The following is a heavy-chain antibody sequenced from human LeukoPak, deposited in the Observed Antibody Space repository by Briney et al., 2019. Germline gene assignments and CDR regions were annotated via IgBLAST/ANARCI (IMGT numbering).Heavy chain of an antibody. CDR3: ARGAYYYDSGGYLTFHI. D-gene: IGHD3-22*01. CDR2: IYTSGST. J-gene: IGHJ3*02. Sequence: SETLSLTCTVSGGSISSYYWSWIRQPAGKGLEWIGRIYTSGSTNYNPSLKSRVTMSVNSSKNQFSLRLSSVTAADTAVYYCARGAYYYDSGGYLTFHIWGQGTMVTVSS. V-gene: IGHV4-4*07. CDR1: GGSISSYY.